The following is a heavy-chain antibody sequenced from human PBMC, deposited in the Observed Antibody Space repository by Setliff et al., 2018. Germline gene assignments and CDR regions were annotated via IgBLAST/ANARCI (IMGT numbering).Heavy chain of an antibody. CDR3: TYYCSSTSCYRDLDWFDP. CDR2: IRSKAYGGTT. Sequence: GGSLRLSCAASGFTFSSYAMSWVRQAPGKGLEWVGFIRSKAYGGTTEYAASVKGRFTISRDDSKSIAYLQRNSLKTEDTAVYYCTYYCSSTSCYRDLDWFDPWGQGTLVTAPQ. CDR1: GFTFSSYA. V-gene: IGHV3-49*04. J-gene: IGHJ5*02. D-gene: IGHD2-2*01.